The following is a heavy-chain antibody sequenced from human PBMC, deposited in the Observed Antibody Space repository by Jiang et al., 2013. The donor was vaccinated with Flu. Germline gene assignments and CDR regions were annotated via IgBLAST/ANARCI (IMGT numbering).Heavy chain of an antibody. CDR1: GGSFSGYY. J-gene: IGHJ4*02. CDR2: INHSGST. D-gene: IGHD3-10*01. Sequence: LLKPSETLSLTCAVYGGSFSGYYWSWIRQPPGKGLEWIGEINHSGSTNYNPSLKSRVTISVDTSKNQFSLKLSSVTAADTAVYYCASTQLWFGDFDYWGQGTLVTVSS. V-gene: IGHV4-34*01. CDR3: ASTQLWFGDFDY.